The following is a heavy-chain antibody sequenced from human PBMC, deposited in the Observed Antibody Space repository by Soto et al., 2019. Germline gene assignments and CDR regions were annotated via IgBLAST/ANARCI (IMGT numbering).Heavy chain of an antibody. J-gene: IGHJ3*02. CDR1: GGTFSSYT. D-gene: IGHD6-13*01. V-gene: IGHV1-69*02. CDR3: ARWVQQVVRGDAFDI. Sequence: QVQLVQSGAEVKKPGSSVKVSCKASGGTFSSYTISWVRQAPGQGLEWLGRIIPILGIATYAEKFQGRVTITADKSTSTADMELSSLRSEDTAVYYCARWVQQVVRGDAFDIWGQGTMVTVSS. CDR2: IIPILGIA.